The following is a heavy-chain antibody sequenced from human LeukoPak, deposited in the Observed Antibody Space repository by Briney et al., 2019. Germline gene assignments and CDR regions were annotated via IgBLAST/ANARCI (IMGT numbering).Heavy chain of an antibody. Sequence: HSETLSLTCAVYGGSFSGYYWSWIRQPPGKGLEWIGEINHSGSTNYNPSLKSRVTISVDTSKNQFSLKLSSVTAADTAVYYCARGGRGYSYGYLTNYYYYYMDVWGKGTTVTISS. CDR3: ARGGRGYSYGYLTNYYYYYMDV. CDR1: GGSFSGYY. CDR2: INHSGST. V-gene: IGHV4-34*01. D-gene: IGHD5-18*01. J-gene: IGHJ6*03.